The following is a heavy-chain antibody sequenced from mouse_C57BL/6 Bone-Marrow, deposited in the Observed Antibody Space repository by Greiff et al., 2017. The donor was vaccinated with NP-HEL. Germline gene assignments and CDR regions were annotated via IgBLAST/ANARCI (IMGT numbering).Heavy chain of an antibody. CDR2: IDPETGGT. CDR1: GYTFTDYE. J-gene: IGHJ2*01. Sequence: QVQLKESGAELVRPGASVTLSCKASGYTFTDYEMHWVKQTPVHGLEWIGAIDPETGGTAYNQKFKGKAILTADKSSSTAYMELRSLTSEDSAVYYCTRRELGRKGFDDWGQGTTLTVSS. CDR3: TRRELGRKGFDD. V-gene: IGHV1-15*01. D-gene: IGHD4-1*01.